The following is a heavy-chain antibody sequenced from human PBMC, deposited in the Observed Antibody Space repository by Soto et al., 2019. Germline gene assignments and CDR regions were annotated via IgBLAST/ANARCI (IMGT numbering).Heavy chain of an antibody. J-gene: IGHJ4*02. V-gene: IGHV3-30*18. CDR3: AKDRAAADRYYFDY. D-gene: IGHD6-13*01. CDR1: GFTFSSYG. CDR2: ISYDGSNK. Sequence: SLRLSCAASGFTFSSYGMHWVRQAPGKGLEWVAVISYDGSNKYYADSVKGRFTISRDNSKNTLYLQMNSLRAEDTAVYYCAKDRAAADRYYFDYWGQGTLVTVSS.